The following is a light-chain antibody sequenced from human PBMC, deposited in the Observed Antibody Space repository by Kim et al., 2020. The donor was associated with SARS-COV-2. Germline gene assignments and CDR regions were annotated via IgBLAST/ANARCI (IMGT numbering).Light chain of an antibody. J-gene: IGKJ1*01. CDR2: AAS. CDR3: QKYNSAPRT. CDR1: QGISNY. Sequence: AAVGDRVTITCRASQGISNYLAWYQQKPGKIPKLLIYAASTLQSGVPSRFSGSGSGTDFTLTISSLQPEDVASYYCQKYNSAPRTFGQGTKVDIK. V-gene: IGKV1-27*01.